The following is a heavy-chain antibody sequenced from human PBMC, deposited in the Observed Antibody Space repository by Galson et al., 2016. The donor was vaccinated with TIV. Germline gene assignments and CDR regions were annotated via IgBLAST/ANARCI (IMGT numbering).Heavy chain of an antibody. D-gene: IGHD5-18*01. J-gene: IGHJ6*02. CDR3: AKDRNTAMDTYHYYYGMDV. CDR2: FIPLFGTA. CDR1: GDTFSSYP. V-gene: IGHV1-69*13. Sequence: SVKVSCKASGDTFSSYPLNWVRQAPGQGLEWVGGFIPLFGTANYAQKFQGRVTISADEFTSTLYMEVRSLRSEDTAVYYCAKDRNTAMDTYHYYYGMDVWGQGTTVIVSS.